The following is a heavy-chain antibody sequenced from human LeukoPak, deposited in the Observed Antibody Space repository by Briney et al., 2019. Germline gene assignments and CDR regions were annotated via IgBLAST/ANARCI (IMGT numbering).Heavy chain of an antibody. Sequence: SETLSLTCTVSGGSISGVFWSWIRQPPGKGLEWIGYIYYGGSANYNPSLKSRVTISADMSKSQFSLKVKSVTTTDTAVYYCAKESRTNLPGGWYGVRFDPWGQGTLVIVSS. D-gene: IGHD6-19*01. CDR3: AKESRTNLPGGWYGVRFDP. J-gene: IGHJ5*02. CDR2: IYYGGSA. CDR1: GGSISGVF. V-gene: IGHV4-59*01.